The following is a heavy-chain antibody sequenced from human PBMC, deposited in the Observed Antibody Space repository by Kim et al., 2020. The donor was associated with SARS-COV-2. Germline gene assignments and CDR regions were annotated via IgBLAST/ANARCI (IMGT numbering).Heavy chain of an antibody. J-gene: IGHJ6*04. CDR2: ISYDGSNK. V-gene: IGHV3-30*04. D-gene: IGHD2-15*01. Sequence: GGSLRLSCAASGFTFSSYSMHWVRQAPGKGLEWVAVISYDGSNKYYADSVKGRFTISRDNSKNTLYLQMTSLRDEDTAVYYCGRDRRGYCSGGSCYSHYCLLYGRDVWGRDITLTVSS. CDR1: GFTFSSYS. CDR3: GRDRRGYCSGGSCYSHYCLLYGRDV.